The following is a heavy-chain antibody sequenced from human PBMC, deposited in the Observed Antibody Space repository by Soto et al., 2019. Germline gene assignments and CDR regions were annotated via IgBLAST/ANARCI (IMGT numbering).Heavy chain of an antibody. V-gene: IGHV1-3*01. Sequence: ASVKVSCKASGYTFTSYAMHWVRQAPGQRLEWMGWINAGNGNTKYSQKFQGRVTITRDTSASTAYMELSSLRSEDTAVYYCARASQQLVRGLDNWFDPWGQGTLVTVSS. J-gene: IGHJ5*02. CDR1: GYTFTSYA. CDR3: ARASQQLVRGLDNWFDP. CDR2: INAGNGNT. D-gene: IGHD6-13*01.